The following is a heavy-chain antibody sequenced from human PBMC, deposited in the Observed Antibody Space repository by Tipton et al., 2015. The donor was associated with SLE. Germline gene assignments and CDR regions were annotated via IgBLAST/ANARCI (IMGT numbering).Heavy chain of an antibody. CDR2: IYYSGST. Sequence: TLSLTCTVSGGSISSSSYYWGWIRQPPGKGLEWIGSIYYSGSTYYNPSLKSRVTISVDTSKNQFSLKLSSVTAADTAVYYCAPSPPIRYCSGGSCYTGDYYYMDVWGKGTTVTVSS. J-gene: IGHJ6*03. CDR3: APSPPIRYCSGGSCYTGDYYYMDV. V-gene: IGHV4-39*07. D-gene: IGHD2-15*01. CDR1: GGSISSSSYY.